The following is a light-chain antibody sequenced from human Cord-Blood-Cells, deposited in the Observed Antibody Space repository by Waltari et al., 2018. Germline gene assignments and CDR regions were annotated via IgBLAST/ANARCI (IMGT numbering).Light chain of an antibody. J-gene: IGLJ2*01. Sequence: SYELTQPPSVSVSPGQTASITCSGDKLGDKYACWYPQKPGQSPVLVIYQDSKRPSGIPERFSGSNSGNTATLTISGTQAMDEADYYCQAWDSSPVVFGGGTKLTVL. CDR1: KLGDKY. CDR3: QAWDSSPVV. CDR2: QDS. V-gene: IGLV3-1*01.